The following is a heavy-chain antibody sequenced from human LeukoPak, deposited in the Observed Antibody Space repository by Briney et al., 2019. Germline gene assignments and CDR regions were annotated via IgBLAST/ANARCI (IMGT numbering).Heavy chain of an antibody. Sequence: GGSLRLSCAASGFTFSSYAMSWVRQAPGKGLEWVSGISGSGGSTLYADSVKGRFTISRDNSKNTLFLQMNSLRAEDTAVYYCAKDRLYHYDSGSKANYGMDVWGQGTTVTVSS. J-gene: IGHJ6*02. V-gene: IGHV3-23*01. CDR3: AKDRLYHYDSGSKANYGMDV. D-gene: IGHD3-10*01. CDR2: ISGSGGST. CDR1: GFTFSSYA.